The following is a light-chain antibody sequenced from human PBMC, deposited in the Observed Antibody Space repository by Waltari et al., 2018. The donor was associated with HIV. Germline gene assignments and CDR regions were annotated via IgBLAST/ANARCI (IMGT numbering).Light chain of an antibody. V-gene: IGLV2-14*01. CDR2: EVT. CDR3: SSYAATTTIL. CDR1: NSDVGAYDY. Sequence: QSVLTQPASVSGSPGQSITISCTGTNSDVGAYDYVSWYQQYPGKAPNLLIYEVTIRSPGISYLFSGSKSGNTASMTISGLQPEDEAHYYCSSYAATTTILFGGGTRLTVL. J-gene: IGLJ3*02.